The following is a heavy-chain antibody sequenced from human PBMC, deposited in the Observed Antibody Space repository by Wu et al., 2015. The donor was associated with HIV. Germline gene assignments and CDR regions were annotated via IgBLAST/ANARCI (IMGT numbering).Heavy chain of an antibody. Sequence: QVQLVQSGAEVKKPGASVKVSCKASGYTFTSYGISWVRQAPGQGLEWMGWISAYNGNTNYAQKLQGRVTMTTDTSTSTAYMELRSLRSDDTAVYYCARDTSVDIVVVPAARRYDYMDVWGKGTTVTVSS. J-gene: IGHJ6*03. CDR2: ISAYNGNT. CDR3: ARDTSVDIVVVPAARRYDYMDV. CDR1: GYTFTSYG. V-gene: IGHV1-18*01. D-gene: IGHD2-2*01.